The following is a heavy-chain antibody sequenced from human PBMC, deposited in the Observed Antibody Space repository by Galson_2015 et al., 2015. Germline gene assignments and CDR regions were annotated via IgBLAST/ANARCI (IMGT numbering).Heavy chain of an antibody. CDR3: AKAFVGGYSSGWYRDY. D-gene: IGHD6-19*01. J-gene: IGHJ4*02. Sequence: SLRLSCAASGFTFSSYGMHWVRQAPGKGLEWVSLISWDGGSTYYADSVKGRFTISRDNSKNSLYLQMNSLRTEDTALYYCAKAFVGGYSSGWYRDYWGQGTLVTVSS. CDR1: GFTFSSYG. CDR2: ISWDGGST. V-gene: IGHV3-43*02.